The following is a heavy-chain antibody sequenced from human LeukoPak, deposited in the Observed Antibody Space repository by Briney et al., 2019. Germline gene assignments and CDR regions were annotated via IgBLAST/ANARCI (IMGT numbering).Heavy chain of an antibody. Sequence: GASVKVSCKASGYTFTSYGISWVRQAPGQGLEWMGWISAYNGNTNYAQKLQGRVTMTTGTSTSTAYMELRSLRSDDTAVYYCARDFEGLGEWSHPYYMDVWGKGTTVTVSS. J-gene: IGHJ6*03. V-gene: IGHV1-18*01. CDR3: ARDFEGLGEWSHPYYMDV. CDR1: GYTFTSYG. CDR2: ISAYNGNT. D-gene: IGHD3-16*01.